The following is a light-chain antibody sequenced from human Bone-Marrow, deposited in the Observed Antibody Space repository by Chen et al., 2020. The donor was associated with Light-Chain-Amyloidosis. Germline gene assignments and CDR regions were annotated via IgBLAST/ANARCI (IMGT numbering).Light chain of an antibody. Sequence: SYVLTQPSSVSVAPGQTAPIACGGNNIGSASVHWYQQMPGQAPLLVVYDDSDRPSGIPERLSGSNSGNTATLTISRVEAGDEADYYCQVWDRSSDRPVFGGGTKLTVL. CDR3: QVWDRSSDRPV. CDR2: DDS. V-gene: IGLV3-21*02. CDR1: NIGSAS. J-gene: IGLJ3*02.